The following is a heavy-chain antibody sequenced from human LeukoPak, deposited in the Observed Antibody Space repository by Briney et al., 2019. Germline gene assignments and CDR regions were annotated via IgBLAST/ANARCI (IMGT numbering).Heavy chain of an antibody. Sequence: ASETLSLTCAVYGGSFSGYYWSWIRQPPGKGLEWIGEINHSGSTNYNPSLKSRVTISVDTSRNQFSLKLSSVSAADTAVYYCARYSGMGYSPGTYSNSWGQGTRVTVSS. CDR1: GGSFSGYY. D-gene: IGHD1-26*01. V-gene: IGHV4-34*01. J-gene: IGHJ4*02. CDR2: INHSGST. CDR3: ARYSGMGYSPGTYSNS.